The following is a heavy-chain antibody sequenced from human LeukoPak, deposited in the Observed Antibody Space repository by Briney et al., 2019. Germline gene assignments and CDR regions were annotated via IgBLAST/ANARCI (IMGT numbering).Heavy chain of an antibody. V-gene: IGHV4-34*01. D-gene: IGHD4-17*01. J-gene: IGHJ2*01. CDR3: ARRTVTTFGYSDL. CDR2: INHSGST. CDR1: GGSFSGYY. Sequence: PSETLSLTCAVYGGSFSGYYWSWIRQPPGKGLEWIGEINHSGSTNYNPSLKSRVTISVDTSKNQFSLKLSSVTAADTAVYYCARRTVTTFGYSDLWGRGTLVTVSS.